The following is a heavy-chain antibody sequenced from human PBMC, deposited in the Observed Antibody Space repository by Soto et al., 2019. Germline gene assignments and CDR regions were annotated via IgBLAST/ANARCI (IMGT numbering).Heavy chain of an antibody. CDR2: IKSETDGGTT. V-gene: IGHV3-15*01. D-gene: IGHD3-22*01. CDR1: GFTFRNAW. J-gene: IGHJ5*02. Sequence: PGGSLRLSCAGSGFTFRNAWMSWVRQAPGKGLEWVGRIKSETDGGTTDYAAPVKGRFTISRDDSKNTLHLQMNSLKTEDAAVYYCAIDKFYYDSSGYYYRWLDPWGHGTLLTVSS. CDR3: AIDKFYYDSSGYYYRWLDP.